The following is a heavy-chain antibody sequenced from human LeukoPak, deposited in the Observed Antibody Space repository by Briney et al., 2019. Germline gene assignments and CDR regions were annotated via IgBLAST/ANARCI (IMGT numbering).Heavy chain of an antibody. D-gene: IGHD3-10*01. CDR1: GFTLSSYD. CDR3: AKPEYTSGSHYNL. CDR2: IWYDGSNK. V-gene: IGHV3-33*06. Sequence: AGGSLRLSCAAPGFTLSSYDMPWVRQAPGKGLEWVALIWYDGSNKNYADSVKGRFTVSRDNSKNTLYLQMNSLSAEDTAVYYCAKPEYTSGSHYNLWGQGTLVTVSS. J-gene: IGHJ4*02.